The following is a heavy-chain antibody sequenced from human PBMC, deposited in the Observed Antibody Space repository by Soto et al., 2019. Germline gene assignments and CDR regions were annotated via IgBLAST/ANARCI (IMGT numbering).Heavy chain of an antibody. CDR1: GYTFTSYG. D-gene: IGHD3-3*01. J-gene: IGHJ4*02. Sequence: ASVKVSCKASGYTFTSYGISWVRQAPGQGLEWMGWISAYNGNTNYAQKLQGRVTMTTDTSTSTAYMELRSLRSDDTAVYYCARDLEPGGYDFWSGYYLRGAVGSPGINLDYWGQGTLVTVSS. CDR3: ARDLEPGGYDFWSGYYLRGAVGSPGINLDY. CDR2: ISAYNGNT. V-gene: IGHV1-18*01.